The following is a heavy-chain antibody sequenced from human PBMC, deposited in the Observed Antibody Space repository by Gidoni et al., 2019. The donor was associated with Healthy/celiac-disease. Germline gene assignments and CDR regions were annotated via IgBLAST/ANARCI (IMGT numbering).Heavy chain of an antibody. CDR3: ARATLGYCSSTSCYIIGWYFDL. CDR2: IYYSGST. Sequence: QVQLQESGPGLVKPSQTLSLTCTVSGGSIRSGGYYWSWIRQHPGKGLEWIGYIYYSGSTYYNPSLKSRVTISVDTSKNQFSLKLSSVTAADTAVYYCARATLGYCSSTSCYIIGWYFDLWGRGTLVTVSS. CDR1: GGSIRSGGYY. J-gene: IGHJ2*01. D-gene: IGHD2-2*02. V-gene: IGHV4-31*03.